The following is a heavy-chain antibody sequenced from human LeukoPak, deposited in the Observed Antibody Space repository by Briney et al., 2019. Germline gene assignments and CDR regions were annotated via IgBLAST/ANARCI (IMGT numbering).Heavy chain of an antibody. V-gene: IGHV3-48*01. CDR2: ISSSSSTI. Sequence: PGGSLRLSCAASGFTFSSYAMSWVRQAPGKGLEWVSYISSSSSTIYYADFVKGRFTISRDNAKNSLYLQMNSLRAEDTAVYYCARDFSGRLNRPGYCSGGSCYPNNYYYYGMDVWGQGTTVTVSS. CDR1: GFTFSSYA. D-gene: IGHD2-15*01. CDR3: ARDFSGRLNRPGYCSGGSCYPNNYYYYGMDV. J-gene: IGHJ6*02.